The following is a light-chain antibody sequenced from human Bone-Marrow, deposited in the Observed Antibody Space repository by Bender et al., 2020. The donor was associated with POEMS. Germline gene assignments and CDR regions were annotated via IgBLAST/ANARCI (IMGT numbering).Light chain of an antibody. CDR1: SSDVANYNL. CDR2: EGF. J-gene: IGLJ3*02. V-gene: IGLV2-14*02. Sequence: QSALTQPASVSGSPAQSITISCTGTSSDVANYNLVCWYQQYPGKAPKLIIYEGFKRPSGISNRFSGSKSGNTASLTISGLQAEDEADYYCSSFTSRSTLVFGGGTKLTVL. CDR3: SSFTSRSTLV.